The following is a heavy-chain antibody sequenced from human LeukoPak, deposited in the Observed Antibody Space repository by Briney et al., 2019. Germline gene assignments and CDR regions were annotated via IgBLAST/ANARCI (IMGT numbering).Heavy chain of an antibody. J-gene: IGHJ5*02. D-gene: IGHD2-21*02. CDR3: ARDREVVTARNWFDP. Sequence: GGSVKVSCKASGYTFTSYGISWVRQAPGQGLEWMGWISAYNGNTNYAQKLQGRVTMATDTSTSTAYMELRSLRSDDTAVYYCARDREVVTARNWFDPWGQGTLVTVSS. V-gene: IGHV1-18*01. CDR2: ISAYNGNT. CDR1: GYTFTSYG.